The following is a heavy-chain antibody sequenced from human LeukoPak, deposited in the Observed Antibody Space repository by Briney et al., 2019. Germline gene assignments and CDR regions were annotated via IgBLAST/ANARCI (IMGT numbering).Heavy chain of an antibody. Sequence: GGSLRLSCAASGFTFSSYSMNWVRQAPGKGLEWVSSISSTGSDIWYADSLKGRFTISRDNAKDSLYLQMNSLRAEDTAVYYCARSGDYKDYWGQGTLVTVSS. CDR2: ISSTGSDI. V-gene: IGHV3-21*01. D-gene: IGHD4-17*01. CDR3: ARSGDYKDY. CDR1: GFTFSSYS. J-gene: IGHJ4*02.